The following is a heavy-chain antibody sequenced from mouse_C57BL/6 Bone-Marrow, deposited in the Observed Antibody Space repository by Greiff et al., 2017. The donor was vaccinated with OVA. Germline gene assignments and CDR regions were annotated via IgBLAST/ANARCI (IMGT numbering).Heavy chain of an antibody. CDR3: TRYYGNYDYFDY. CDR1: GYTFTSYW. V-gene: IGHV1-5*01. CDR2: IYPGNSDT. Sequence: VQLQQSGTVLARPGASVKMSCKTSGYTFTSYWMHWVKQRPGQGLAWIGAIYPGNSDTSYNQKFKGKAKLTAVTSASTAYMELSSLTNEDSAVYYCTRYYGNYDYFDYWGQGTTLTVSS. J-gene: IGHJ2*01. D-gene: IGHD2-1*01.